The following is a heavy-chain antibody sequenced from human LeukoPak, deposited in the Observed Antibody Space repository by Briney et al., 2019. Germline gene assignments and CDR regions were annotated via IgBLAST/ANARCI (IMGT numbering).Heavy chain of an antibody. CDR2: INPSGGST. Sequence: ASVEVSCKASGYTFTSYYMHWVRQAPGQGLEWMGIINPSGGSTSYAQKFQGRVTMTRDMSTSTVYMELSSLRSEDTAVYYCARGSSFDYYDSSGYWHYFDYWGQGTLVTVSS. CDR1: GYTFTSYY. J-gene: IGHJ4*02. CDR3: ARGSSFDYYDSSGYWHYFDY. V-gene: IGHV1-46*01. D-gene: IGHD3-22*01.